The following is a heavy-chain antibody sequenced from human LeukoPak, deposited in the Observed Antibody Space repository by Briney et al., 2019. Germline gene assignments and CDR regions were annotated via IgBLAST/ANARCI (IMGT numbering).Heavy chain of an antibody. Sequence: GGSLRLSCAASGFTFSSYGMHWVRQAPGKGLEWVAVISYDGSNKYYADSVKGRFTISRDNAKNSLYLQMNSLRAEDTAVYYCAREGIVVPMDVWGKGTTVTVSS. CDR3: AREGIVVPMDV. CDR2: ISYDGSNK. J-gene: IGHJ6*04. D-gene: IGHD2-2*01. CDR1: GFTFSSYG. V-gene: IGHV3-30*03.